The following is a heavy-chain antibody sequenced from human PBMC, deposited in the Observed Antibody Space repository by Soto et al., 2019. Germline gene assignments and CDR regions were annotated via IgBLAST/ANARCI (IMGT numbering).Heavy chain of an antibody. V-gene: IGHV3-74*01. Sequence: EVQLVESGGGLVQPGGSLRLSCAVSGFTFSNYYMQWVRQGPGKGLVYVARIDFDGRSTVHADSVKGRFTISRDNAKNTLYLQINGLGAEDTGVYYCARGGSTSWLRALDLWGQGTLVTVSS. CDR3: ARGGSTSWLRALDL. D-gene: IGHD6-13*01. J-gene: IGHJ5*02. CDR1: GFTFSNYY. CDR2: IDFDGRST.